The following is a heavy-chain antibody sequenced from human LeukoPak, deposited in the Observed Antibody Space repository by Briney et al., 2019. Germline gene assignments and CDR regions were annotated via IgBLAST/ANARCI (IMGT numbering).Heavy chain of an antibody. Sequence: GGSLRLSCEACGFTFNSFAMSWVRQAPGKGLEWVSTISGSGRDTYYADSVKGRFTISRDNSKNTVFLHMSSLRAEDTAIYYCAKGLSVYGDYSSVDYWGQGSLVTVSS. J-gene: IGHJ4*02. CDR2: ISGSGRDT. V-gene: IGHV3-23*01. CDR1: GFTFNSFA. D-gene: IGHD4-17*01. CDR3: AKGLSVYGDYSSVDY.